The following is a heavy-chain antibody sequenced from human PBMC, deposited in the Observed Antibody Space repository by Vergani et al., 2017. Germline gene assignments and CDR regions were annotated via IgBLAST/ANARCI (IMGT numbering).Heavy chain of an antibody. Sequence: QVQLQQWGAGLLKPSETLSLTCAVYGGSFSGYYWSWIRQPPGKGLEWIGEINHSGSTNYNPSLKSRVTISVDTSKNQFSLKLSSVTAAATAVYYCARLRIAAAGVLDYWGQGTLVTVSS. D-gene: IGHD6-13*01. CDR3: ARLRIAAAGVLDY. CDR1: GGSFSGYY. CDR2: INHSGST. J-gene: IGHJ4*02. V-gene: IGHV4-34*01.